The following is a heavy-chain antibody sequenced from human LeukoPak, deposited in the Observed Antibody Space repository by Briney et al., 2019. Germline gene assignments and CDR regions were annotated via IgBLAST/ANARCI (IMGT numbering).Heavy chain of an antibody. CDR3: ARDAQGSAPEGYFDY. J-gene: IGHJ4*02. CDR1: GFTFSSYG. D-gene: IGHD2-15*01. Sequence: PGRSLRLSCAASGFTFSSYGMHWVRQAPGKGLEWVAVISYDGSNKYYADSVKGRFTISRDNAKNSLYLQMNSLRAEDTAVYYCARDAQGSAPEGYFDYWGQGTLVTVSS. V-gene: IGHV3-30*03. CDR2: ISYDGSNK.